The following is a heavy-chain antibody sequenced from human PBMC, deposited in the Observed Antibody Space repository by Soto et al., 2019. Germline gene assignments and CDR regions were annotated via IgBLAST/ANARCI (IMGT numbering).Heavy chain of an antibody. CDR1: GGSISSSSYY. J-gene: IGHJ4*02. D-gene: IGHD6-13*01. V-gene: IGHV4-39*01. Sequence: SETLSLTCTVSGGSISSSSYYWGWIRQPPGKGLEWIGSIYYSGSTYYNPSLKSRVTISVDTSKNQFSLKLSSVTAADTAVYYCARHVAAAGKGHDYWGQGTLVTVSS. CDR3: ARHVAAAGKGHDY. CDR2: IYYSGST.